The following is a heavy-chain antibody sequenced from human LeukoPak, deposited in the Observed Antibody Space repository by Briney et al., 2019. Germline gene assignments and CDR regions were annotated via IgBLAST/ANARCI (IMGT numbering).Heavy chain of an antibody. V-gene: IGHV3-23*01. CDR2: ISDSGGST. J-gene: IGHJ4*02. Sequence: GGSLKLSCAASGFTFPSYAMSWVRQAPGKGLNWVSAISDSGGSTYYADSVKGRFTISRDNSKNTLYLQMNSLRAEDTAVYYCAKDLVSGSGSYYTDYWGQGTLVTVSS. D-gene: IGHD3-10*01. CDR1: GFTFPSYA. CDR3: AKDLVSGSGSYYTDY.